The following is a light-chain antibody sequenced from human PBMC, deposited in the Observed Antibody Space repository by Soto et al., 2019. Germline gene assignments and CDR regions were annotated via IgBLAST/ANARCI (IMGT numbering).Light chain of an antibody. CDR1: NSNIGAGFD. V-gene: IGLV1-40*01. J-gene: IGLJ2*01. Sequence: QAVVTQPPSVSGAPGQRVTISCTGSNSNIGAGFDVHWYQQLPGTAPKLLIYTNTNRPSGVPDRFSGSKSGTSASLAITGLQAEDEADYYCQSYDSSLSVHVIFGGGTKVTVL. CDR3: QSYDSSLSVHVI. CDR2: TNT.